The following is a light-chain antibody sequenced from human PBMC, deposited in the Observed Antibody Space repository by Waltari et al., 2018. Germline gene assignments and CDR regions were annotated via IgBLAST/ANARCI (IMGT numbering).Light chain of an antibody. CDR1: PSLTKGY. CDR3: QQYGSSVLYT. V-gene: IGKV3-20*01. Sequence: RASPSLTKGYLAWYQQKPGRAPRLLIYGASSRAAGIPDRFSGSGSGTDFTLTISRLEPEDFAVYYCQQYGSSVLYTFGQGTKLEIK. J-gene: IGKJ2*01. CDR2: GAS.